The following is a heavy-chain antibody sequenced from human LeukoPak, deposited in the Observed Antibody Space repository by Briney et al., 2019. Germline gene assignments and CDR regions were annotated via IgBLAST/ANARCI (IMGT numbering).Heavy chain of an antibody. CDR1: GFTFSSSV. CDR3: VRGRDYAFDI. J-gene: IGHJ3*02. Sequence: GGSLRLSCAASGFTFSSSVMNWVRRAPGERLEWISYIRDSSTTYYADSVKSRFTISRDNAKNSLYLEMNSLRAKDTAVYYCVRGRDYAFDIWGQGTLVTVSS. V-gene: IGHV3-48*01. CDR2: IRDSSTT.